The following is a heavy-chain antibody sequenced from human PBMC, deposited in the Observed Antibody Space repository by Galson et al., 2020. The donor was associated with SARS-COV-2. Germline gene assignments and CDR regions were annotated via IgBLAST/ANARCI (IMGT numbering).Heavy chain of an antibody. CDR2: ISYSGNS. V-gene: IGHV4-31*03. CDR1: GGSISSGGYY. Sequence: SETLSLTCTVSGGSISSGGYYWSWIRQHPGKGLEWIGYISYSGNSYYNPSLKSRVTVSVDTSRNQFSLKLGAVTAADTAVYYCARSRSSMIQGVEYWGQGTLVTVSP. D-gene: IGHD3-10*01. J-gene: IGHJ4*02. CDR3: ARSRSSMIQGVEY.